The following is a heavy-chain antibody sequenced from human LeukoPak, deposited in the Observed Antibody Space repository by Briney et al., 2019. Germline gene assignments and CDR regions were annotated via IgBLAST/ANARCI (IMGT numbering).Heavy chain of an antibody. CDR3: ASNWNYVRGYGMDV. CDR2: IKQDGSEK. D-gene: IGHD1-7*01. V-gene: IGHV3-7*01. J-gene: IGHJ6*02. Sequence: GGSLRLSCAAAGFTFSNYWMRWVRQTPGKGLEWVANIKQDGSEKHYVDSVKGRFTISRDNAKNSLYLQMGNLRAEDTAVYYCASNWNYVRGYGMDVWGQGTTVTVSS. CDR1: GFTFSNYW.